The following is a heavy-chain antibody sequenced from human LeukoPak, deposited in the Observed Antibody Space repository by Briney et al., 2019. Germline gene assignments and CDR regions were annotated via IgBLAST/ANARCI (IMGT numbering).Heavy chain of an antibody. Sequence: GGSLRLSCAASGFTVSSNYMSWVRQAPGKGLEWFSVIYSGGSTYYADSVKGRFTISRHNSKNTLYLQMNSLRAEDTAVYYCARYHCSGGSCYLDYWGQGTLVTVSS. J-gene: IGHJ4*02. D-gene: IGHD2-15*01. V-gene: IGHV3-53*04. CDR2: IYSGGST. CDR3: ARYHCSGGSCYLDY. CDR1: GFTVSSNY.